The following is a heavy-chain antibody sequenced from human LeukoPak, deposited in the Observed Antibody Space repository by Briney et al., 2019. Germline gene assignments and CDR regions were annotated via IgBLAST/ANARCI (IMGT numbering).Heavy chain of an antibody. Sequence: GGSLRLSCAASGFTFSSYWMSWVRQAPGKGLEWVANIKQDGSEKYYVDSVKGRFTISRDNAKNSLYLQMNSLRAEDTAVYYCARDGPNWNDDGPFDYWGQGTLVTVSS. CDR2: IKQDGSEK. D-gene: IGHD1-1*01. CDR1: GFTFSSYW. V-gene: IGHV3-7*01. J-gene: IGHJ4*02. CDR3: ARDGPNWNDDGPFDY.